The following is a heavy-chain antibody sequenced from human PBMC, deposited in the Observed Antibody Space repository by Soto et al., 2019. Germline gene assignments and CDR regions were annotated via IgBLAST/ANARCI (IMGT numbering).Heavy chain of an antibody. Sequence: VASVKVSCKASGYTFTSYGISWVRQAPGQGLEWMGWISAYNGNTNYAQKLQGRVTMTTDTSTSTAYMELRSLRSDDTAVYYCARYCSSTSCQYYYGMDVWGQGTTVTVS. D-gene: IGHD2-2*01. CDR3: ARYCSSTSCQYYYGMDV. J-gene: IGHJ6*02. CDR2: ISAYNGNT. V-gene: IGHV1-18*04. CDR1: GYTFTSYG.